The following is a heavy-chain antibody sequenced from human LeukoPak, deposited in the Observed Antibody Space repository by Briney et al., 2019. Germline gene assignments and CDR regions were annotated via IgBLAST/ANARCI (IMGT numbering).Heavy chain of an antibody. D-gene: IGHD2-15*01. CDR2: IAVVGGNT. J-gene: IGHJ4*02. CDR3: ARDCCSGGGPLDI. V-gene: IGHV3-23*01. CDR1: GFTFSNYG. Sequence: GGSLRLSCAASGFTFSNYGMAWVRQAPGKGLEGVSTIAVVGGNTHYADSVEGRFTISRQDSNNALHLQLNSLRAEDTAIYYCARDCCSGGGPLDIWGQGTLVTVSS.